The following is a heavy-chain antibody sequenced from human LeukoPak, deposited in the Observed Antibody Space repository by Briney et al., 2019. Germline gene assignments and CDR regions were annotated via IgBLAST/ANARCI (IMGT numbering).Heavy chain of an antibody. D-gene: IGHD6-13*01. Sequence: ASVKVSCKASGYTFTSYDINWVRQAPGQGLEWMGRIIPILGIANYAQKFQGRVTITADKSTSTAYMELSSLRSEDTAVYYCASPGIAAAGTHVDYWGQGTLVTVSS. CDR3: ASPGIAAAGTHVDY. J-gene: IGHJ4*02. CDR2: IIPILGIA. CDR1: GYTFTSYD. V-gene: IGHV1-69*04.